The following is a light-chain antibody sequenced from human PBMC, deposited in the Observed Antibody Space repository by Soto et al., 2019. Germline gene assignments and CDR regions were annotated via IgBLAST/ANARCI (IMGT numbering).Light chain of an antibody. CDR1: QTISNF. CDR3: QPSYSTPFN. CDR2: GSS. Sequence: DIQMTQSPSSLSASVGDRVTITCRASQTISNFLNWHQQKPGKAPNLLIFGSSNLHIGGPSRFSGRASVTDFNLTISTLQPEDFAPYYGQPSYSTPFNFGKGTTLEIK. V-gene: IGKV1-39*01. J-gene: IGKJ2*01.